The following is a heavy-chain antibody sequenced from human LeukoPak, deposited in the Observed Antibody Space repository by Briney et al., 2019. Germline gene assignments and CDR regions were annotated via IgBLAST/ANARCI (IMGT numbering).Heavy chain of an antibody. Sequence: GGSLRLSCAASGFTVSSNYMSWVRQAPGKGLEWVSVIYSGGSTYYADSVKGRFTISRDNSKSTLYLQMNSLRAEDTAVYYCAKGTALTPYYMDVWGKGTTVT. D-gene: IGHD4/OR15-4a*01. CDR1: GFTVSSNY. V-gene: IGHV3-53*01. CDR2: IYSGGST. J-gene: IGHJ6*03. CDR3: AKGTALTPYYMDV.